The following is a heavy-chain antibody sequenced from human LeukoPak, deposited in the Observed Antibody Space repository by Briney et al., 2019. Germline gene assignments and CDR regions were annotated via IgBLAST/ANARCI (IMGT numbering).Heavy chain of an antibody. CDR3: ARDLFRGITIFGVVTSADAFDI. CDR1: GYSISSGYY. Sequence: PSETLSLTCTVSGYSISSGYYWGWIRQPPGKGLEWIGSIYHSGSTYYNPSLKSRVTISVDTSKNQFSLKLSSVTAADTAVYYCARDLFRGITIFGVVTSADAFDIWGQGTMVTVSS. D-gene: IGHD3-3*01. V-gene: IGHV4-38-2*02. J-gene: IGHJ3*02. CDR2: IYHSGST.